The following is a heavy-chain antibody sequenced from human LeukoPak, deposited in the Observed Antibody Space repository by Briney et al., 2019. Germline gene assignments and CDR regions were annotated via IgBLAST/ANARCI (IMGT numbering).Heavy chain of an antibody. D-gene: IGHD2-2*01. V-gene: IGHV3-30*04. CDR2: ISYDGSNK. CDR1: GFIFSIYA. CDR3: ARDFVVVVPAAMGYFDY. Sequence: GRSLRLSCAASGFIFSIYAMHWVRQAPGKGLEWVAVISYDGSNKYYADSVKGRFTISRDNSKNTLYLQMNSLRAEDTAVYYCARDFVVVVPAAMGYFDYWGQGTLVTVSS. J-gene: IGHJ4*02.